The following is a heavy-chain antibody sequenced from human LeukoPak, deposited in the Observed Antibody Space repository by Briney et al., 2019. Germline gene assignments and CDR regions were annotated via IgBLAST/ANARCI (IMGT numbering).Heavy chain of an antibody. V-gene: IGHV4-34*01. J-gene: IGHJ5*02. D-gene: IGHD7-27*01. CDR2: INHSGST. CDR3: ARGRNWGSGEWFDP. CDR1: GGSFSGYY. Sequence: SETLSLTCAVYGGSFSGYYWSWIRQPPGKGLEWIGEINHSGSTNYNPSLKSRVTISVDTSKNQFSLKLSSVTAADTAVYYCARGRNWGSGEWFDPWGQGTLVTVSS.